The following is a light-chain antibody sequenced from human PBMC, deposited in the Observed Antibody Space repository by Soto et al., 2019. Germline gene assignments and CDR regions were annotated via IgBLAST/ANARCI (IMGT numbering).Light chain of an antibody. V-gene: IGKV3-11*01. CDR2: GAS. CDR1: QSISNS. Sequence: DIVLTQSPATLSLSPGERGTLSCRASQSISNSLAWYQQKPGQAPRLLIYGASNRATGIPDRFSGSGSGTDLTLTISSLQSEDFAVYYCQQYNEWPPFTFGQGTRLEI. J-gene: IGKJ5*01. CDR3: QQYNEWPPFT.